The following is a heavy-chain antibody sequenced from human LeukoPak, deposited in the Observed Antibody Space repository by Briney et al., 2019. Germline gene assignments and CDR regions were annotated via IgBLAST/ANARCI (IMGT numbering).Heavy chain of an antibody. CDR1: GFIFSSYA. J-gene: IGHJ4*02. V-gene: IGHV3-23*01. Sequence: SGGSLRLSCAASGFIFSSYAMSWVRQAPGKGLEWVSVISGSGGSTYYAVSVKGRFTISRDNSKNTLYLQMNSLRVEDTAVYYCAKTRGGVVATTSDYWGQGTLVTVSS. CDR3: AKTRGGVVATTSDY. D-gene: IGHD5-12*01. CDR2: ISGSGGST.